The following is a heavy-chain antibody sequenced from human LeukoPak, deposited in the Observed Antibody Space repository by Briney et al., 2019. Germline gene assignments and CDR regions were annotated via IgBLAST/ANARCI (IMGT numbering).Heavy chain of an antibody. V-gene: IGHV3-49*04. J-gene: IGHJ4*02. D-gene: IGHD3-10*01. CDR2: IRSVPYGGTT. Sequence: GRSLRLSCTASGFTFGDYAVSWVRQAPGKGLEWVGFIRSVPYGGTTEYAASVKGRFITSRDDSKSIAYLQLNSLKTEDTAVYYCTRDPLHSYASGSYYHFDYWGQGTLVTVSS. CDR3: TRDPLHSYASGSYYHFDY. CDR1: GFTFGDYA.